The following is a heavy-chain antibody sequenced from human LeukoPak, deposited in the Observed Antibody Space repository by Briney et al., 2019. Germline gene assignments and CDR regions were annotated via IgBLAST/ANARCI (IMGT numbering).Heavy chain of an antibody. Sequence: GGSLRLSCAASGFTFSSYWMHWVRQAPGKGLVWVSRISTDGSSTSYADSVKGRFTISRDNAKNTLYLQMNSLRAEDTAVYYCARGEPHVYNNYWGRGTLVTVSS. CDR2: ISTDGSST. D-gene: IGHD5-24*01. CDR1: GFTFSSYW. V-gene: IGHV3-74*01. CDR3: ARGEPHVYNNY. J-gene: IGHJ4*02.